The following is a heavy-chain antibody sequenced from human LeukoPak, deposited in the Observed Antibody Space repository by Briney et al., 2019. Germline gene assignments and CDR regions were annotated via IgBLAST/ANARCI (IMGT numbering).Heavy chain of an antibody. CDR3: ARASYSGAARGAVNWFDP. CDR1: GGSISSGSYY. D-gene: IGHD6-6*01. CDR2: IYTSGRT. Sequence: SQTLYLTCTVSGGSISSGSYYWSWIRQPAGKGQEWIGRIYTSGRTNYNPSLKSRVTMSVDTSKNQFSLKLSSVTAADTAGYYCARASYSGAARGAVNWFDPWGQGTLVTVSS. V-gene: IGHV4-61*02. J-gene: IGHJ5*02.